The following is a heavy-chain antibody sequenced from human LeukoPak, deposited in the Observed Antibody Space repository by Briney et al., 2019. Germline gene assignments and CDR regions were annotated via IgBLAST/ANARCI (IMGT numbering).Heavy chain of an antibody. CDR2: ISNDGSNK. CDR1: GFTFSRDW. D-gene: IGHD3-9*01. Sequence: PGGSLRLSCAASGFTFSRDWMHWVRQAPGKGLEWLAVISNDGSNKYYADSVKGRFTISRDSYRDTLYLQMNSLRAEDTAVYYCARDEAGIRYFDWLLDYWGQGILVTVSS. J-gene: IGHJ4*02. CDR3: ARDEAGIRYFDWLLDY. V-gene: IGHV3-30*03.